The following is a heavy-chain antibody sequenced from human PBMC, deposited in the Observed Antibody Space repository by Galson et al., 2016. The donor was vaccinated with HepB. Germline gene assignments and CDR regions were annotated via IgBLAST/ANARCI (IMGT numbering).Heavy chain of an antibody. J-gene: IGHJ5*01. Sequence: SLRLSCAGSGFIVSSHYLNWVRQAPGKGLEWVAIIYSGGATYYADSVKGRFTISRDNSKNTLYLQMDGMRVEDTAVYYCARDPGRVAAAGHLDSWGQGTLVTVS. CDR1: GFIVSSHY. V-gene: IGHV3-53*01. CDR2: IYSGGAT. CDR3: ARDPGRVAAAGHLDS. D-gene: IGHD6-13*01.